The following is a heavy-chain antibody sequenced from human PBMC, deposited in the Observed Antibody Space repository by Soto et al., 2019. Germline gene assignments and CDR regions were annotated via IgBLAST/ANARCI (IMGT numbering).Heavy chain of an antibody. CDR3: ARDYYHSSGRRNYFDY. CDR2: IIPISGTA. J-gene: IGHJ4*02. Sequence: VTLSCKAFGDTFSTDAISWVRQDAGQGLECVGAIIPISGTAHYVHKFQGRVTITAAEFTTTAYMELSSLRSEDTAVYYCARDYYHSSGRRNYFDYWGQRILVTVYS. CDR1: GDTFSTDA. D-gene: IGHD3-22*01. V-gene: IGHV1-69*01.